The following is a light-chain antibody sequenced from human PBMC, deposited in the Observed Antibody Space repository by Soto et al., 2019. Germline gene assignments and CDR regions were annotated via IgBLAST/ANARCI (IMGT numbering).Light chain of an antibody. CDR2: ATS. CDR3: QQSYSTPPGT. CDR1: QSISTY. J-gene: IGKJ1*01. Sequence: IHMTHSPSSLSSSLGGTVTITCRAMQSISTYLIWYQQKPGKAPKLLIYATSSLQSGVPSRFSGSGSGTDFTLTISSLQPEDFATYYCQQSYSTPPGTFGQGTKVDIK. V-gene: IGKV1-39*01.